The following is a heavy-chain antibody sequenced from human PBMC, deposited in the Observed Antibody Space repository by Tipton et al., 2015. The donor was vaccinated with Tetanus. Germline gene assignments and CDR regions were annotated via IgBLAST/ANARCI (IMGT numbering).Heavy chain of an antibody. Sequence: SLRLSCAASGFSFRIYGMHWVRQAPGKGLEWMAFISYDGKSHFYANSVRGRFTISRDNSKNTLSLQMNSLTAEDTAVYYCARTVDYYDSRGSSKYNDYWGQGTLVTVSS. CDR1: GFSFRIYG. D-gene: IGHD3-22*01. CDR2: ISYDGKSH. CDR3: ARTVDYYDSRGSSKYNDY. J-gene: IGHJ4*02. V-gene: IGHV3-30*04.